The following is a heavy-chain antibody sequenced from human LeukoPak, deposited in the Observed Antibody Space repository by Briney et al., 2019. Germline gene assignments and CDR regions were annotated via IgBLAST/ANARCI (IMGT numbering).Heavy chain of an antibody. CDR2: IYHSGST. J-gene: IGHJ3*02. Sequence: SETLSLTCAVSGYSISSGYYWGWIRQPPGKGLEWIGSIYHSGSTHYNPSLKSRVTISVDTSKNQFSLKLSSVTAADTAVYYCVRDQWLAAFDIWGQGTMVTVSS. CDR3: VRDQWLAAFDI. D-gene: IGHD6-19*01. CDR1: GYSISSGYY. V-gene: IGHV4-38-2*01.